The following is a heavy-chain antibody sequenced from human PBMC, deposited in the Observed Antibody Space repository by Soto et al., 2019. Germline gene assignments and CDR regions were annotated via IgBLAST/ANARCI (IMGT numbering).Heavy chain of an antibody. V-gene: IGHV6-1*01. D-gene: IGHD6-13*01. J-gene: IGHJ4*02. CDR2: TYYWSRWYD. CDR3: ARGGMRATAGLDY. Sequence: QVQLQQSGPGLVKPSQTLSLTCAVSGDSVSINGATWNWVRQSPSRGLEWLGRTYYWSRWYDDYAPSVKSRITIIADTSKNHFSLHLSSVTPEDTAVYFCARGGMRATAGLDYWGQGILVTVSS. CDR1: GDSVSINGAT.